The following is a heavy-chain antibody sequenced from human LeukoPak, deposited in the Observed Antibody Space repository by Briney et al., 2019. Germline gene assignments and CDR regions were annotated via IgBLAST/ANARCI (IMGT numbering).Heavy chain of an antibody. D-gene: IGHD2-15*01. J-gene: IGHJ3*02. CDR2: INSDGRST. CDR3: ARDTLFCSGGYCYHDI. V-gene: IGHV3-74*01. CDR1: EFTFSRYW. Sequence: GGSLRLSCAASEFTFSRYWMHWVRQAPGKGLVWVSRINSDGRSTSYADSVKGRFTISRDNAKNTLYLQMNSLRAEDTAVHYCARDTLFCSGGYCYHDIWGQGTMVTVSS.